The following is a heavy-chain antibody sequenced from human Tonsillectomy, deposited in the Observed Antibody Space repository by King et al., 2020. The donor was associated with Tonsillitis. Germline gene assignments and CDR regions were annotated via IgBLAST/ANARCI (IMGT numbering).Heavy chain of an antibody. CDR2: INSAGRCT. CDR3: ARGPSGWGAFDY. D-gene: IGHD6-19*01. J-gene: IGHJ4*02. V-gene: IGHV3-74*01. CDR1: GFTFSSYW. Sequence: VQLVESGGGLVQPGGSLRLSCAASGFTFSSYWMHWVRQAPWKGLVWGARINSAGRCTSYAVSGKGRVTISRDNAKNTLYLQMNSLRVEDTALYYCARGPSGWGAFDYWGQGTLVTVSS.